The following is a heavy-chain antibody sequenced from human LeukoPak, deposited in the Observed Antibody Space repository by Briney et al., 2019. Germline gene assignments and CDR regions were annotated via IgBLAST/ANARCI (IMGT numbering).Heavy chain of an antibody. V-gene: IGHV3-23*01. CDR2: ISGSGGST. J-gene: IGHJ4*02. CDR1: GFTFSNYA. CDR3: AKEVRVIWLGECDY. Sequence: PGGSLRLSCAASGFTFSNYAMSWVRQAPGKGLEWVSVISGSGGSTYEADSVKGRFTISRDNSKNTLYLQMNSLRAEDTAVYYCAKEVRVIWLGECDYWGQGTLVTVSS. D-gene: IGHD3-10*01.